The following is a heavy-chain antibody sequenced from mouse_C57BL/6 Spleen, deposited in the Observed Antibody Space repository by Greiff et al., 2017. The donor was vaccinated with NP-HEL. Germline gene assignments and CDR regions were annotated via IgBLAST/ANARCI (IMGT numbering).Heavy chain of an antibody. J-gene: IGHJ3*01. D-gene: IGHD1-1*01. CDR2: IHPNSGST. V-gene: IGHV1-64*01. Sequence: VQLQQPGAELVKPGASVKLSCKASGYTFTSYWMHWVKQRPGQGLEWIGMIHPNSGSTNYNEKFKSKATLTVDKSSSTAYMQLSSLTSEDSAVYYCARGYGSSWAWFAYWGQGTLVTVSA. CDR1: GYTFTSYW. CDR3: ARGYGSSWAWFAY.